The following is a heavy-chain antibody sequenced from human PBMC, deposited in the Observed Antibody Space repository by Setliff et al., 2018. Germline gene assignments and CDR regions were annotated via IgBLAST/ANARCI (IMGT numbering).Heavy chain of an antibody. V-gene: IGHV4-39*07. Sequence: ETLSLTCTVSGGSISSSSYYWCWIPQPPGKGLEWIGSIYYSGSTYYNPSLKSRVTISVDTSKNQFSLKLSSVTAADTAVCYCAREVTGSSSWIEDAFDIWGQGTMGTV. D-gene: IGHD6-13*01. CDR3: AREVTGSSSWIEDAFDI. CDR2: IYYSGST. J-gene: IGHJ3*02. CDR1: GGSISSSSYY.